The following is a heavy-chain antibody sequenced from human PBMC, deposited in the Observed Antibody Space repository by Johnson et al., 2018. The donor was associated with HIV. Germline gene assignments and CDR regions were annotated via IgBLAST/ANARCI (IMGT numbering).Heavy chain of an antibody. CDR1: GITVSSNY. CDR2: INWNGGST. J-gene: IGHJ3*02. V-gene: IGHV3-20*04. Sequence: VQLVESGGGLAQPGGSLRLSCAASGITVSSNYMSWVRQAPGKGLEWVSGINWNGGSTGYADSVKGRFTISRDNAKNSLYLQMNSLRAEDTALYYCAKASPTFDIWGQGTMVTVSS. CDR3: AKASPTFDI.